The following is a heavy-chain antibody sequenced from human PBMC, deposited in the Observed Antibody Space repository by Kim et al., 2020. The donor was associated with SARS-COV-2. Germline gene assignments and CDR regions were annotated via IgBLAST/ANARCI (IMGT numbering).Heavy chain of an antibody. CDR1: GFTFSSYA. CDR2: ISYDGSNK. J-gene: IGHJ4*02. V-gene: IGHV3-30*04. D-gene: IGHD3-9*01. Sequence: GGSLRLSCAASGFTFSSYAMHWVRQAPGKGLEWVAVISYDGSNKYYADSVKGRFTISRDNSKNTLYLQMNSLRAEDTAVYYCARDHWRYDTLGLPDYWGQGTLVTVSS. CDR3: ARDHWRYDTLGLPDY.